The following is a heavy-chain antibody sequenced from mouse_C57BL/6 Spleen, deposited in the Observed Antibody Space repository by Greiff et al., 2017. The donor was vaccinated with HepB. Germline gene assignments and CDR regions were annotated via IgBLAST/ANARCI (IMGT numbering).Heavy chain of an antibody. CDR2: INPSTGGT. J-gene: IGHJ4*01. CDR1: GYSFTGYY. CDR3: ARLGDAMDY. V-gene: IGHV1-42*01. Sequence: EVKLMESGPELVKPGASVKISCKASGYSFTGYYMNWVKQSPEKSLEWIGEINPSTGGTTYNQKFKAKATLTVDKSSSTAYMQLKSLTSEDSAVYYCARLGDAMDYWGQGTSVTVSS.